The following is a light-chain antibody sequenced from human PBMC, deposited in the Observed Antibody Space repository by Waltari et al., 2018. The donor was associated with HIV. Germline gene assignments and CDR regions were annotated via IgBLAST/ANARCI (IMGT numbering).Light chain of an antibody. J-gene: IGLJ2*01. V-gene: IGLV1-47*01. CDR2: RNN. CDR1: TSNIGSNY. CDR3: VAWDDSLRGVL. Sequence: SVLTQPPSASGTPGQRVTISCSGRTSNIGSNYVFWYQHSPGTATKLLIHRNNARPSGGPEAFAGSTSGNSASLASSGRRSEGEADYDCVAWDDSLRGVLVGGGTKVAVL.